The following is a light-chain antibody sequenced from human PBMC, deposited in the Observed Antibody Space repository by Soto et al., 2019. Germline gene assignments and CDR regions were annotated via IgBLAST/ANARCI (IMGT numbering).Light chain of an antibody. CDR2: AAS. CDR1: QGISNY. V-gene: IGKV1-27*01. CDR3: QKYNSAPPLT. Sequence: DIQMTQSPSSLSASVGDRVTITCRASQGISNYLAWYQQKPGKVPKLLIYAASTLQSGVPSRFSGSGSGTDFTLTISSLQPEDVATYYCQKYNSAPPLTFGVGIKVEIK. J-gene: IGKJ4*01.